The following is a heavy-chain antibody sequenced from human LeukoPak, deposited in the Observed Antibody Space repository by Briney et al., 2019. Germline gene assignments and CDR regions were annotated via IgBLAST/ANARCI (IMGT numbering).Heavy chain of an antibody. D-gene: IGHD2-2*01. V-gene: IGHV4-34*01. J-gene: IGHJ1*01. CDR3: ARLSLNLFQH. Sequence: PSETLSLTCAVYGGSFSGYYWSWIRQPPGKGLEWIGEINHSGSTNYNPSLKSRVTISVDTSKNQFSLKLSSVTAADTAVYYCARLSLNLFQHWGQGTLVTVSS. CDR2: INHSGST. CDR1: GGSFSGYY.